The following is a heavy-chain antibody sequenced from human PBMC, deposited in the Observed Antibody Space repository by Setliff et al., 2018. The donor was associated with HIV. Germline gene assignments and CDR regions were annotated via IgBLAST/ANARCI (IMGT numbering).Heavy chain of an antibody. CDR2: INPSGGST. CDR3: ARDGGSGTTVTFTLDY. V-gene: IGHV1-46*01. CDR1: GGTFRGFG. Sequence: ASVKVSCKASGGTFRGFGISWVVQAPGQGLEWMGIINPSGGSTSYAQKFQGRVTMTRDTSTSTVYMELSSLRSEDTAVYYCARDGGSGTTVTFTLDYWGQGTLVTVSS. D-gene: IGHD4-17*01. J-gene: IGHJ4*02.